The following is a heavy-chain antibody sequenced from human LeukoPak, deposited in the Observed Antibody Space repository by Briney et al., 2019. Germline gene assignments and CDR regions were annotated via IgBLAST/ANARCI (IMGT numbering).Heavy chain of an antibody. CDR2: IIPIFGTA. J-gene: IGHJ4*02. CDR1: GGTFSSYA. V-gene: IGHV1-69*06. Sequence: SVKVSCKASGGTFSSYAISWVRQAPGQGLEWMEGIIPIFGTANYAQKFQGRVTITADKSTSTAYMELSSLRSEDTAVYYCASTGSLVRGVTDYWGQGTLVTVSS. D-gene: IGHD3-10*01. CDR3: ASTGSLVRGVTDY.